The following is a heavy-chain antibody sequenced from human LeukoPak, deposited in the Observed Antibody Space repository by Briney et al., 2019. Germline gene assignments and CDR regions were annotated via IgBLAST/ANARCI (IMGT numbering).Heavy chain of an antibody. V-gene: IGHV4-39*01. CDR3: ARHLIYGSGSYTHFDP. J-gene: IGHJ5*02. D-gene: IGHD3-10*01. CDR1: GGSISSSTYY. Sequence: PSETLSLTCTVSGGSISSSTYYWGWIRQPPGKGLEWIGTISYSGSTSSSPSLKSRVTISVDTSKNQVSLKLSSVTAADTAVYYCARHLIYGSGSYTHFDPWGRGTLVTVSS. CDR2: ISYSGST.